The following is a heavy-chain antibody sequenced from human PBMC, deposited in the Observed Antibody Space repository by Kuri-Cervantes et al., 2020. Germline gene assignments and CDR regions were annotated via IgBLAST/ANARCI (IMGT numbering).Heavy chain of an antibody. CDR1: GFTFSSYS. Sequence: GESLKISCAASGFTFSSYSMYWVRQAPGKGLEWVSSISSSSSYIYYADSVKGRFTISRDNAKNSLYLQMNSLRAGDTAVYYCARRDLHDAFDIWGQGTMVTVSS. V-gene: IGHV3-21*04. CDR3: ARRDLHDAFDI. J-gene: IGHJ3*02. CDR2: ISSSSSYI.